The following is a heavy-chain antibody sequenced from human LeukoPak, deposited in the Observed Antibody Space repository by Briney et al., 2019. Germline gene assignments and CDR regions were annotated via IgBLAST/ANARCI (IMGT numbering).Heavy chain of an antibody. CDR2: INQDGGEK. V-gene: IGHV3-7*01. Sequence: GGSLRLSCAASGFTFSNNWMTWVRQAPGKGLEWVANINQDGGEKYYVDSVKGRFTISRDNAKNSLYLQMNSLRAEDTAVYYCARGDSSGWYYFDYWGQGTLVTVSS. D-gene: IGHD6-19*01. CDR3: ARGDSSGWYYFDY. J-gene: IGHJ4*02. CDR1: GFTFSNNW.